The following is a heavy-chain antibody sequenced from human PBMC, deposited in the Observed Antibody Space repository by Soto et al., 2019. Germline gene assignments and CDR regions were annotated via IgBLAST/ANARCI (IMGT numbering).Heavy chain of an antibody. D-gene: IGHD2-2*01. Sequence: PGGSLRLSCAASGFTFSSYGMHWVRQAPGKGLEWVAVMYYDGSDEYYADSVKGRFTISRDNSKNTLYLQMNGLRAEDTAIYYCEKDYRSTSYGINYWGQGTLATVSS. V-gene: IGHV3-33*06. CDR3: EKDYRSTSYGINY. CDR1: GFTFSSYG. J-gene: IGHJ4*02. CDR2: MYYDGSDE.